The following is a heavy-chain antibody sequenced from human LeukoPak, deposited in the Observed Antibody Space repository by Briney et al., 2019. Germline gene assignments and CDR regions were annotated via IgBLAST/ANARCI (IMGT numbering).Heavy chain of an antibody. Sequence: ASVKVSCKASGYTFTSYGISWVRQAPGQGLEWMGWISAYSGNTNYAQKLQGRVTMTRDTSTSTVYMELSSLRSEDTAVYYCARDLVDDSSGYYSRGPSPGYWGQGTLVTVSS. D-gene: IGHD3-22*01. CDR2: ISAYSGNT. CDR1: GYTFTSYG. V-gene: IGHV1-18*01. J-gene: IGHJ4*02. CDR3: ARDLVDDSSGYYSRGPSPGY.